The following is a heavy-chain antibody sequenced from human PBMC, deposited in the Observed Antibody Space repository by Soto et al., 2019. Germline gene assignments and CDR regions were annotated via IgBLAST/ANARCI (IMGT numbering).Heavy chain of an antibody. CDR2: IYNRGST. Sequence: PSETLSLTCTVSGGSISSGDYYWSWIRQRPGKGLEWIGYIYNRGSTFYNPSLKSRVTISVDTSKNQFSLRLSSVTAADTAVYYCARRYYDSSAGFDPWGQGTLVTVSS. V-gene: IGHV4-31*03. CDR1: GGSISSGDYY. CDR3: ARRYYDSSAGFDP. J-gene: IGHJ5*02. D-gene: IGHD3-22*01.